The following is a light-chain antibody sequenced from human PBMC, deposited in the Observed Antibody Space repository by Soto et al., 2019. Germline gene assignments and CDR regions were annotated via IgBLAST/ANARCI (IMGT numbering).Light chain of an antibody. V-gene: IGKV3-20*01. CDR3: QHYGRSPWT. CDR2: GAS. CDR1: QSVGSRY. J-gene: IGKJ1*01. Sequence: EIVLTQSPGTLSLSPGERATLSCRASQSVGSRYLAWYQQTPGQAPRLLIYGASSRATGIPDRFSGSGSGTGFTLTVSRLEPEDFAVYYCQHYGRSPWTVGQGTKVEIK.